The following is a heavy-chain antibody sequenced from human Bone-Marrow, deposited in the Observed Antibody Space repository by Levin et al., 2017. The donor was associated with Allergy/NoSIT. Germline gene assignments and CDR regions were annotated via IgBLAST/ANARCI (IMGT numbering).Heavy chain of an antibody. CDR3: ARDLIASAHFDS. CDR1: GFTFHDYE. V-gene: IGHV3-48*03. Sequence: GESLKISCTASGFTFHDYEMNWVRQAPGKGPEWVSYISTGGTTTIYADSVKGRFTVSRDNAQNSMFLLMNSLRVEDTAVYYCARDLIASAHFDSWGQGTLVTVSS. CDR2: ISTGGTTT. D-gene: IGHD6-13*01. J-gene: IGHJ4*02.